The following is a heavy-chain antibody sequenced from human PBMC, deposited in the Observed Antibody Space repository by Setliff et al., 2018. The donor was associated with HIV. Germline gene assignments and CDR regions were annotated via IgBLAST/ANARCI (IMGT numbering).Heavy chain of an antibody. CDR2: ISSNGGST. D-gene: IGHD3-10*01. CDR3: ARYVRPPYYFDY. Sequence: PGGSLRLSCAASGFTFSSYAMHWVRQAPGKGLEYVSAISSNGGSTYYADSVKGRFTISRDNSKNTLYPQMNSLRAEDTAVYFCARYVRPPYYFDYWGQGALVTVSS. CDR1: GFTFSSYA. V-gene: IGHV3-64*02. J-gene: IGHJ4*02.